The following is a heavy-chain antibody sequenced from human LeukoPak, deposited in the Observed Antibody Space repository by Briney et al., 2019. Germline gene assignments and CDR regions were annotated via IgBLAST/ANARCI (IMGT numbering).Heavy chain of an antibody. J-gene: IGHJ4*02. Sequence: PGGSLRLSCAASGFTFSSYGMHWVRQAPGKGLEWVAFIRYDGSNKYYADSVKGRFTISRDNSKNTLYLQMNSLRAEDTAVYYCAKDKAPSVLYFDYWGQGTLVTVSS. CDR2: IRYDGSNK. CDR1: GFTFSSYG. CDR3: AKDKAPSVLYFDY. V-gene: IGHV3-30*02. D-gene: IGHD1-1*01.